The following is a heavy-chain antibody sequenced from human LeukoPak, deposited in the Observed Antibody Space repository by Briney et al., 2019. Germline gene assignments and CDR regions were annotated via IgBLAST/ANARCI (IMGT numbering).Heavy chain of an antibody. CDR3: ARGNRSFDP. CDR1: GLTFRSYG. CDR2: ISNDGNNI. Sequence: GGSLRLSCAASGLTFRSYGMHWVRQAPGKGLVWLGIISNDGNNIYYVDSVKGRFTISRDNSKNMVYLQMNSLKDEDTAVYYCARGNRSFDPWGQGTLVTVS. V-gene: IGHV3-33*01. J-gene: IGHJ5*02. D-gene: IGHD3-16*02.